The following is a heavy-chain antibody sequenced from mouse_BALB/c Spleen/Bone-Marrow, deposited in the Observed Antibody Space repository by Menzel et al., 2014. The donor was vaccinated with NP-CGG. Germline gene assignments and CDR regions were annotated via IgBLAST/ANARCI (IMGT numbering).Heavy chain of an antibody. CDR3: ARRMEVRLVYYFDY. CDR2: IHYTGST. CDR1: GYSITSGYS. Sequence: EVQGVESGPDLVKPSQSLSLTCTVTGYSITSGYSWHWIRQFPGNKLEWMGYIHYTGSTNYNPSLKNPISITRDPSKNQFFLQLNSVTTEDTATYYCARRMEVRLVYYFDYWGQGTPLTVSS. D-gene: IGHD2-14*01. V-gene: IGHV3-1*02. J-gene: IGHJ2*01.